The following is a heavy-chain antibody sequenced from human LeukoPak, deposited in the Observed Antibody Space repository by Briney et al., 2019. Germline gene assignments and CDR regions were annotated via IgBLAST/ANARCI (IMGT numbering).Heavy chain of an antibody. V-gene: IGHV4-59*01. CDR1: GGSISNYY. CDR3: ARDRRFGRQLVFYFDY. Sequence: PSETLSLTCTVPGGSISNYYWSWIRQPPGKELEWIGYIYYSGSTNYNPSLKSRVTISVDTSKNQFSLKLSSVTAADTAVYYCARDRRFGRQLVFYFDYWGQGTLVTVSS. D-gene: IGHD6-6*01. CDR2: IYYSGST. J-gene: IGHJ4*02.